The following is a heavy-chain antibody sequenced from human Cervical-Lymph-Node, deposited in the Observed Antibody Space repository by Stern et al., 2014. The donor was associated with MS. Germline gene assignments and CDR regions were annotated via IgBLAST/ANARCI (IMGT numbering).Heavy chain of an antibody. CDR2: ISGSDGST. CDR1: GFTFSSYA. V-gene: IGHV3-23*04. CDR3: AKVYGSGPFDY. J-gene: IGHJ4*02. Sequence: VQLVESGGTLVQPGGSLRLSCAASGFTFSSYAMSWVRQAPGKGLEWVSVISGSDGSTFYAESVKGRFTISRDNSKNTLFLQMNSLRAEDTAVYYCAKVYGSGPFDYWGQGTLVTVSS. D-gene: IGHD6-19*01.